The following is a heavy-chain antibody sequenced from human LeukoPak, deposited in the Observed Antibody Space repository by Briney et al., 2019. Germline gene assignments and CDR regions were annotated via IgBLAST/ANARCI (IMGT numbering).Heavy chain of an antibody. CDR2: IWYDGSNI. Sequence: SWRSLRLSCAASGFMFSDYGMHWVRQAPGKGLEWVAAIWYDGSNIFYADSVKGRFTISRDNSKNALYLQMNSLRAEDTAVYYCARDVRVFNYYYGMDVWGQGTTVTVSS. V-gene: IGHV3-33*01. CDR1: GFMFSDYG. D-gene: IGHD3-3*01. J-gene: IGHJ6*02. CDR3: ARDVRVFNYYYGMDV.